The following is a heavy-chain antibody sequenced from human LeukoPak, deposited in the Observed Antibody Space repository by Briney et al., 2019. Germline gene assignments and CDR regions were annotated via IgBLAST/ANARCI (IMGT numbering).Heavy chain of an antibody. CDR1: GFTFSNYA. J-gene: IGHJ4*02. CDR2: ITGSGGNT. CDR3: AKWGDYDVLTGYYVSDY. D-gene: IGHD3-9*01. V-gene: IGHV3-23*01. Sequence: GGSLRLSCAASGFTFSNYAMSWVRQAPGKGLEWVSAITGSGGNTYYADSVKGRFTISRDNSKNTVFLQMNSLRAEDTAAYYCAKWGDYDVLTGYYVSDYWGQGTLVTVSS.